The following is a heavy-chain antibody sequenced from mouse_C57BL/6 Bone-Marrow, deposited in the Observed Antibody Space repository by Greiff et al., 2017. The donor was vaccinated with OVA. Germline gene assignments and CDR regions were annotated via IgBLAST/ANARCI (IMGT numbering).Heavy chain of an antibody. Sequence: QVHVKQSGAELVRPGASVTLSCKASGYTFTDYEMHWVKQTPVHGLEWIGAIDPETGGTAYNQKFKGKAILTADKSSSTAYMELRSLTSEDSAVYYCTRRSTENYWGQGTTLTVSS. CDR3: TRRSTENY. D-gene: IGHD2-1*01. J-gene: IGHJ2*01. V-gene: IGHV1-15*01. CDR2: IDPETGGT. CDR1: GYTFTDYE.